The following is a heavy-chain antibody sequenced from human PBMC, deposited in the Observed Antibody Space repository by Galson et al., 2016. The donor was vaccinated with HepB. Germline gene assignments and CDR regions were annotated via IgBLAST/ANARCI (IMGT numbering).Heavy chain of an antibody. CDR2: IYNSGNT. CDR1: GGSISSRGYY. V-gene: IGHV4-31*03. Sequence: TLSLTCTVSGGSISSRGYYWSWIRQHPGKVLEWIGYIYNSGNTYYNPSLKSRVSISVDTSKNQLFLNLNSVTAADTAVYYCAMESGAFVPFGYWGHGALVIVSS. CDR3: AMESGAFVPFGY. D-gene: IGHD1-1*01. J-gene: IGHJ4*01.